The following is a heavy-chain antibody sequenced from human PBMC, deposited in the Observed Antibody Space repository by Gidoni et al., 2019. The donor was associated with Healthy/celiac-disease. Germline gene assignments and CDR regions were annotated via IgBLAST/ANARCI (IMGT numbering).Heavy chain of an antibody. CDR1: GFTFSNAW. V-gene: IGHV3-15*01. J-gene: IGHJ5*02. CDR2: IKSKTDGGTT. Sequence: EVQLVESGGGLVKPGGSLRLSCAASGFTFSNAWMGWVRQAPGKGLEGVGRIKSKTDGGTTDYAAPVKGRFTISRDDSKNTLYLQMNSLKTEDTAVYYCTTDLGYSSGGGWFDPWGQGTLVTVSS. CDR3: TTDLGYSSGGGWFDP. D-gene: IGHD6-19*01.